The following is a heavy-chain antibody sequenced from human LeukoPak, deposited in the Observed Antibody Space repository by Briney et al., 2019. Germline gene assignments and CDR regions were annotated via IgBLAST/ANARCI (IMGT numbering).Heavy chain of an antibody. Sequence: SETLSLTCTVSGGSISGYYWSWIRQPPGKGREWVGYIYYSGGTNYNPSLKSRVTISVDTSKNQFSLKLSSVTAADTAVYYCATSKDYYDSSGYYREYFQHWGQGTLVPVSS. V-gene: IGHV4-59*12. D-gene: IGHD3-22*01. CDR2: IYYSGGT. CDR1: GGSISGYY. CDR3: ATSKDYYDSSGYYREYFQH. J-gene: IGHJ1*01.